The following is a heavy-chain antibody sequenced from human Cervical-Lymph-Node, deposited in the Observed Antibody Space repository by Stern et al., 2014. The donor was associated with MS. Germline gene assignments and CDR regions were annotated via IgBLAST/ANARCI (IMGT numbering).Heavy chain of an antibody. Sequence: QVQLVQSGAEVKKPGASVKVSCKVSGYSFTIYGFNWVRQAPGQGLAWMGWISGCSGNTNYGPKVQGRVSLTANTSLTTGYLALRNLRSDDTAVYYCVYTSALEGVLFDYWGQGSLVTVSS. CDR3: VYTSALEGVLFDY. CDR2: ISGCSGNT. J-gene: IGHJ4*02. V-gene: IGHV1-18*01. D-gene: IGHD2-2*01. CDR1: GYSFTIYG.